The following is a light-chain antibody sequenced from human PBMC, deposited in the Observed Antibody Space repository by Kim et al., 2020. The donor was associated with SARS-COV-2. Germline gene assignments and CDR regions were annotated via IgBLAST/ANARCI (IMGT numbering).Light chain of an antibody. V-gene: IGLV3-21*04. Sequence: SYELTQPPSVSVAPGKTARITCGGDNIRSKTVQWYQQKPGQAPVLVIHYNSARPSGIPERFSGSNSGNTATLTISRVEAGDEADYYCQVWNSNSDHPGVFGGGTQLTVL. CDR2: YNS. CDR3: QVWNSNSDHPGV. J-gene: IGLJ3*02. CDR1: NIRSKT.